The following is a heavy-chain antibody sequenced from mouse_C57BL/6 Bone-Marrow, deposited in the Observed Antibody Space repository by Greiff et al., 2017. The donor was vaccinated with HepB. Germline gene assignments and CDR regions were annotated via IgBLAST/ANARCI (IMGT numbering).Heavy chain of an antibody. CDR2: IYPGSGNT. D-gene: IGHD1-1*01. Sequence: QVQLQQSGAELVRPGASVKLSCKASGYTFTDYYINWVKQRPGQGLEWIARIYPGSGNTYYNEKFKGKATLTAEKSSSTAYMQLSSLTSEDSAVYFCATDYGSSYVASWFAYRGQGTLVTVSA. CDR1: GYTFTDYY. CDR3: ATDYGSSYVASWFAY. J-gene: IGHJ3*01. V-gene: IGHV1-76*01.